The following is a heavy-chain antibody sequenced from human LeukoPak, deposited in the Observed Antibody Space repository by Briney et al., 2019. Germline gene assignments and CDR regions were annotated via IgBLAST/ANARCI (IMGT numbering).Heavy chain of an antibody. CDR2: IYYTGST. J-gene: IGHJ6*03. CDR3: ASRRTGELDYQYYMDV. D-gene: IGHD3-16*01. Sequence: SETLSLTCTVSGGSISSGDYYWNWIRQPPGKGLEWIGYIYYTGSTYYNPSLKSRVIISVDTSKNQFSLKLTSVTAADTAVYYCASRRTGELDYQYYMDVWGKGTTVTVSS. CDR1: GGSISSGDYY. V-gene: IGHV4-30-4*08.